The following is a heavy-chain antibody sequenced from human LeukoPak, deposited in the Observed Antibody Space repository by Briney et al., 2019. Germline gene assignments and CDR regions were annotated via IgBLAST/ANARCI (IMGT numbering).Heavy chain of an antibody. J-gene: IGHJ4*02. Sequence: GAPVKVSCKVSGYTLTELSMHWVRQAPGKGLEWMGGFDPEDGETIYAQKFQGRVTMTEDTSTDTAYMELSSLRSEDTAVYYCATDTKIAVAGVFFIYWGQGTLVTVSS. CDR3: ATDTKIAVAGVFFIY. D-gene: IGHD3-22*01. V-gene: IGHV1-24*01. CDR2: FDPEDGET. CDR1: GYTLTELS.